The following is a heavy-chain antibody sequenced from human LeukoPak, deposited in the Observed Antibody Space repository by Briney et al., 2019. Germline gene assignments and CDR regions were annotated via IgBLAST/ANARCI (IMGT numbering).Heavy chain of an antibody. J-gene: IGHJ4*02. Sequence: IPSETLSLTCTVSGGSISSYYWSWIRQPPGKGLEWIGSIYHSGSTYYNPSLKSRVTISVDTSKNQFSLKLSSVTAADTAVYYCARDPHPASSWNPAPDYWGQGTLVTVSS. V-gene: IGHV4-59*12. CDR1: GGSISSYY. D-gene: IGHD1-1*01. CDR3: ARDPHPASSWNPAPDY. CDR2: IYHSGST.